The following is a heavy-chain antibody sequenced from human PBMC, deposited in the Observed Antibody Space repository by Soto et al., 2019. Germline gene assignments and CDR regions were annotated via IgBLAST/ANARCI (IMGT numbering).Heavy chain of an antibody. CDR3: ASPKIAFYNWFDP. Sequence: QLQLQESGPGLVKPSETLSLTCTVSGGSISSSSYYWGWIRQPPGKGLEWIGSIYYSRSTYYNPSLKSRVTISVDTSKNQFSLKLRSVTAADTAVYYCASPKIAFYNWFDPWGQGTLVTVSS. V-gene: IGHV4-39*01. CDR2: IYYSRST. D-gene: IGHD3-3*02. J-gene: IGHJ5*02. CDR1: GGSISSSSYY.